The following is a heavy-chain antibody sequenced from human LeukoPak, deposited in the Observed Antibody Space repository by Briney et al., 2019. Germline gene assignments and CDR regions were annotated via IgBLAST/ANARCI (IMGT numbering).Heavy chain of an antibody. Sequence: GGTLRLSCAASGFTFSSYGMSWVRQAPGKGLEWVSAISGSGGSTYYADSVKGRFTISRDNSKNTLYLQMNSLRAEDTAVYYCAKGGRITMVRGVIRSLDYWGQGTLVTVSS. J-gene: IGHJ4*02. CDR3: AKGGRITMVRGVIRSLDY. V-gene: IGHV3-23*01. CDR2: ISGSGGST. CDR1: GFTFSSYG. D-gene: IGHD3-10*01.